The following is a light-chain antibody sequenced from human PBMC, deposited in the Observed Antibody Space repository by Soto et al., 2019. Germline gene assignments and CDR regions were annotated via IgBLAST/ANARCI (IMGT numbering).Light chain of an antibody. Sequence: EIVLTQSPGTLSLSPGERATLSCRASQTVSSSFLAWYQQTPGQAPRLLIYAASSRATGIPDRFSGSGSGTDFTLTISSLQPEDFATYYCQQSYSTTWTFGQGTKVDIK. J-gene: IGKJ1*01. CDR3: QQSYSTTWT. CDR1: QTVSSSF. CDR2: AAS. V-gene: IGKV3-20*01.